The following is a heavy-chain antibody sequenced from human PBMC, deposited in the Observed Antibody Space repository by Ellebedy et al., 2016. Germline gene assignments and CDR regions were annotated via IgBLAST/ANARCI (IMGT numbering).Heavy chain of an antibody. CDR3: ARPAVAGNLDAFDI. J-gene: IGHJ3*02. D-gene: IGHD6-19*01. CDR1: GGSIRSYY. V-gene: IGHV4-59*08. CDR2: ICYTGTA. Sequence: SETLSLTCTVSGGSIRSYYWSWIRQPPGKGLEWIGYICYTGTANYNSSLKSRVTISVDTSKNQFSRKLKAVTAADTAVDYCARPAVAGNLDAFDIWGQGTTVTVSS.